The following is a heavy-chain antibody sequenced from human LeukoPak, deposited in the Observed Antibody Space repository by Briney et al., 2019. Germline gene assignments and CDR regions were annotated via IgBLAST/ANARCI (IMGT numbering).Heavy chain of an antibody. Sequence: GGSLRLSCAASGFTVGSNYMSWVRQAPGKGLEWVSVIYSGGSTYYADSVKGRFTISRDNSKNTLYLQMNSLRAEDTAVYYCARDPASDTPMVTGDYWGQGTLVTVSS. CDR3: ARDPASDTPMVTGDY. D-gene: IGHD5-18*01. J-gene: IGHJ4*02. CDR2: IYSGGST. V-gene: IGHV3-53*01. CDR1: GFTVGSNY.